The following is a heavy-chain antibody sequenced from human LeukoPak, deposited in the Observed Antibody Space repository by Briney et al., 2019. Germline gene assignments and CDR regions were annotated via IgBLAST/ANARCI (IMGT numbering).Heavy chain of an antibody. D-gene: IGHD5-12*01. V-gene: IGHV3-23*01. Sequence: QPGGSLRLSCAASGFIFSSYAMSWVRQAPGKGLEWVSTISAGGGSTFYADSVKGRFTISRDTSKNTLYLQMNSLRAEDTAVYYCAKDLPSLSGYDFGVFDYWGQGTLVTVSS. CDR1: GFIFSSYA. J-gene: IGHJ4*02. CDR3: AKDLPSLSGYDFGVFDY. CDR2: ISAGGGST.